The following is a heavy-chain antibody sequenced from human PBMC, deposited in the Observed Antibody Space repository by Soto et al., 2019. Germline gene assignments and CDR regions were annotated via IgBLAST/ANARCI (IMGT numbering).Heavy chain of an antibody. CDR2: IYPGDSDT. J-gene: IGHJ6*02. Sequence: PGESLKISCKGSGYSFTSYWIGWVRQMPGKGLEWMGIIYPGDSDTRYSPSFQGQVTISAAKSISTAYLQWSSLKASDTAMYYCARLGREYSSSSVNYYYGMDVWGQGTTVTVSS. V-gene: IGHV5-51*01. CDR3: ARLGREYSSSSVNYYYGMDV. D-gene: IGHD6-6*01. CDR1: GYSFTSYW.